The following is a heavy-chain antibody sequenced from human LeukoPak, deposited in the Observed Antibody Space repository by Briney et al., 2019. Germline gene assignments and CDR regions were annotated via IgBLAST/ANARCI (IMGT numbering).Heavy chain of an antibody. V-gene: IGHV1-18*01. CDR2: ISAYNGNT. CDR1: GYTFTSYG. J-gene: IGHJ4*02. Sequence: SLVKVSCKASGYTFTSYGISWVRQAPGQGLEWMGWISAYNGNTNYAQKLQGRVTMTTDKSTSTAYMELSSLRSEDTAVYYCARAPYGDSLGNFDYWGQGTLVTVSS. CDR3: ARAPYGDSLGNFDY. D-gene: IGHD4-17*01.